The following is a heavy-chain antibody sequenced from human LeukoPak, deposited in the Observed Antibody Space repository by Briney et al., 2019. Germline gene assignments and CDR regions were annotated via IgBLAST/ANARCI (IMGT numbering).Heavy chain of an antibody. Sequence: SETLSLTCTVSGGSIGAYYWSWIRQSPGKGLEWIGYIYVTGSTRYNPYLQSRVTISVDTSRNQFFLKMSSLTAADTAVYYCARHMGGGIEDMDVWGKGTKATVSS. D-gene: IGHD6-13*01. J-gene: IGHJ6*03. CDR2: IYVTGST. CDR1: GGSIGAYY. V-gene: IGHV4-59*08. CDR3: ARHMGGGIEDMDV.